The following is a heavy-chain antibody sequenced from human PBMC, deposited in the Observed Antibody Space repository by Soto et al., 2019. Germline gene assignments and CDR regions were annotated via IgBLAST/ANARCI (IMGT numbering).Heavy chain of an antibody. CDR3: AKGYSDSSWSHLDF. D-gene: IGHD6-13*01. Sequence: EVQLLESGGGLVRPGGSLRLSCVVSGFTFSSYAMTWVRQAPGKGLEWVSTLNGRATEKYHADSVRGRLTISRDNSKSTLYLEMNSLRAEDSAIYYCAKGYSDSSWSHLDFWGQGTLVTVSS. CDR2: LNGRATEK. J-gene: IGHJ4*02. V-gene: IGHV3-23*01. CDR1: GFTFSSYA.